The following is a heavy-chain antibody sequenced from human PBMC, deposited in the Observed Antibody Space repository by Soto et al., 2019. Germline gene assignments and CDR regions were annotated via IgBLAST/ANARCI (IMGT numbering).Heavy chain of an antibody. V-gene: IGHV3-7*01. CDR1: GFTFSSYW. D-gene: IGHD5-18*01. CDR2: IKQDGSEK. Sequence: GGSLRLSCAASGFTFSSYWMSWVRQAPGKGLEWVANIKQDGSEKYYVDSVKGRFTISRDNAKNSLYLQMNSLRAEDTAVYYCARAPGYGRLHYYYYYMDVWGKGTTVTVSS. J-gene: IGHJ6*03. CDR3: ARAPGYGRLHYYYYYMDV.